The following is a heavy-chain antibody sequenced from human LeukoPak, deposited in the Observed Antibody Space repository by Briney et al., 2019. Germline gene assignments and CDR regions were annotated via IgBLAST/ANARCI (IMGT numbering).Heavy chain of an antibody. CDR3: AGELGSPYNWFDP. V-gene: IGHV4-59*01. J-gene: IGHJ5*02. D-gene: IGHD6-6*01. Sequence: PSETLSLTCTVSGGSISSYYWSWIRQPPGKGLEWIGYIYYSGSTNYNPSLKSRVTISVDTSKNQFSLKLSSVTAADTAVYYCAGELGSPYNWFDPWGQGTLVTVSS. CDR1: GGSISSYY. CDR2: IYYSGST.